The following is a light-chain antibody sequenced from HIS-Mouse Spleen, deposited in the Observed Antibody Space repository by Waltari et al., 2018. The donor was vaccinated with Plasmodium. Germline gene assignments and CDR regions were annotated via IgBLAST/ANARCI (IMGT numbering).Light chain of an antibody. V-gene: IGLV2-11*01. CDR3: CSYAGSYTLV. CDR2: DVS. CDR1: SSYVGGFNF. Sequence: QSALTQPRSVSGSPGQSVTISSTGTSSYVGGFNFVSWYQQHPGKAPKLMIYDVSKRPSGVPDRFSGSKSGNTASLTISGLQAEDEADYYCCSYAGSYTLVFGGGTKLTVL. J-gene: IGLJ2*01.